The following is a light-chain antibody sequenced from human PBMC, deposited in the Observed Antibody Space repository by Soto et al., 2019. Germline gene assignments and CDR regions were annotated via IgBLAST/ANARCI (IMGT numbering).Light chain of an antibody. V-gene: IGLV2-14*01. CDR1: GSDVGTYNY. CDR3: SSYTSSSTSVV. Sequence: QSALTQPASVSGSPGQSITISCTGTGSDVGTYNYVSWYQQHPGKAPKLMIYDVTNRPSGVSDRFAGSKSGNTASLTISGLQAEDEADYYCSSYTSSSTSVVFGGGTKLTVL. J-gene: IGLJ2*01. CDR2: DVT.